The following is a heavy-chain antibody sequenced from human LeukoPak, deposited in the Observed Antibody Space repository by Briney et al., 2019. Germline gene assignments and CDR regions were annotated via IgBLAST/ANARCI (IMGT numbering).Heavy chain of an antibody. V-gene: IGHV1-69*13. CDR1: GGTFSSYA. CDR3: ARGGSSGWHHTSDY. D-gene: IGHD6-19*01. Sequence: SVKVSCKASGGTFSSYAISWVRQAPGQELEWMGGIIPIFGTANYAQKFQGRVTITADESTSTAYMELSSLRSEDTAVYYCARGGSSGWHHTSDYWGQGTLVTVSS. J-gene: IGHJ4*02. CDR2: IIPIFGTA.